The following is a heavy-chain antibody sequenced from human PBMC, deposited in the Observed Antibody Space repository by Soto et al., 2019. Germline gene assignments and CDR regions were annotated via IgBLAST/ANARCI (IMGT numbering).Heavy chain of an antibody. CDR3: ARCHGVAAGTTDFDY. CDR2: MNPNSGNT. D-gene: IGHD6-13*01. Sequence: QVQLVQSGAEVKKPGASVKVSCKASGYTFTSYDINWVRQATGPGLEWMGWMNPNSGNTGDAQKFQGRVTMTRNTPISTAYMEVSSLRSEDTAVYYCARCHGVAAGTTDFDYWGQGTLVTVSP. V-gene: IGHV1-8*01. CDR1: GYTFTSYD. J-gene: IGHJ4*02.